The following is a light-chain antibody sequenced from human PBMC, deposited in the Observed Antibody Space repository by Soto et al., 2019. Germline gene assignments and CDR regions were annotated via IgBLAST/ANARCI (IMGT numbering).Light chain of an antibody. CDR2: AAS. J-gene: IGKJ1*01. Sequence: DIQMTQSPSSLSASVGYRVTITCRASQSISSYLNWYQQKXGKAPNLLMYAASSLQSGVPSRFSGSGSGTDFTLTISSLQPEDFATYYCQQSYSTLRTFGQGTKVDIK. CDR1: QSISSY. V-gene: IGKV1-39*01. CDR3: QQSYSTLRT.